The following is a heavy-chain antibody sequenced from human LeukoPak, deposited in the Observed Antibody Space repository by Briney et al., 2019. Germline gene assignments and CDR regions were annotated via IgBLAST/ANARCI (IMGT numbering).Heavy chain of an antibody. CDR3: AKGRGQWLVLCYFDY. D-gene: IGHD6-19*01. CDR1: GFTFDDYA. Sequence: PGRSLRLSCAASGFTFDDYAMHWVRQAPGKGLEWVSGISWNSGSIGYADSVKGRFTISRDNAKNSLYLQMNSLRAEDTALYYCAKGRGQWLVLCYFDYWGQGTLVTVSS. J-gene: IGHJ4*02. CDR2: ISWNSGSI. V-gene: IGHV3-9*01.